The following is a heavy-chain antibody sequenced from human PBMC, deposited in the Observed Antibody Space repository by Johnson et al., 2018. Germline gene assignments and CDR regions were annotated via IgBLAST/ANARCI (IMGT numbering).Heavy chain of an antibody. Sequence: VQLVQSGGGLVKPGGSLRLACAASGFTFSSYSMNWVRQAPGKGLEWVSSISSSSSYIHYADSLKGRFTISRDNAKNPLYLKINSLRAEDTAVYYCARAQSAYYGDYVGAEYFQHWGQGTLVTVSS. CDR1: GFTFSSYS. CDR3: ARAQSAYYGDYVGAEYFQH. D-gene: IGHD4-17*01. J-gene: IGHJ1*01. V-gene: IGHV3-21*01. CDR2: ISSSSSYI.